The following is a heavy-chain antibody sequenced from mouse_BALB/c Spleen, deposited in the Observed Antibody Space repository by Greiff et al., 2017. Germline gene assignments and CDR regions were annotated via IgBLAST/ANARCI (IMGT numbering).Heavy chain of an antibody. CDR3: ARRYLHAMDY. V-gene: IGHV1-54*01. CDR2: INPGSGGT. Sequence: VQLQQSGAELVRPGTSVKVSCKASGYAFTNYLIEWVKQRPGQGLEWIGVINPGSGGTNYNEKFKGKATLTADKSSSTAYMQLSSLTSDDSAVYFCARRYLHAMDYWGQGTSVTVSS. J-gene: IGHJ4*01. CDR1: GYAFTNYL.